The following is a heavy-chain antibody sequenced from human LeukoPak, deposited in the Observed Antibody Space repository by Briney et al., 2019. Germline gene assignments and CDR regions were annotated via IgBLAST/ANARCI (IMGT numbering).Heavy chain of an antibody. CDR1: GGSISSYY. CDR3: ARDPLAGYIGGTVV. J-gene: IGHJ6*04. Sequence: PSETLSLTCTVSGGSISSYYWSWIRQPPGKGLEWIGYIYYSGSTNYNPSLKSRVTISVDTSKNQFSLKLSSVTAADTAVYYCARDPLAGYIGGTVVWGKGTTVTVSS. D-gene: IGHD1-1*01. CDR2: IYYSGST. V-gene: IGHV4-59*12.